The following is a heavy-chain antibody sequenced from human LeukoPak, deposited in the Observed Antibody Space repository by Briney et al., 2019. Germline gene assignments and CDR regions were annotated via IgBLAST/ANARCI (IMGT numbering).Heavy chain of an antibody. J-gene: IGHJ3*01. V-gene: IGHV4-39*01. CDR1: GGSIRSSSYY. CDR3: ARRLTTSNAFDV. Sequence: SETLSLTCTVSGGSIRSSSYYWGWIRQPPGKGLEWIGSIYYSGSTYYNPSLKSRVTISVDTSKKQLSLELTSVTAADTAVYYCARRLTTSNAFDVWGQGTMVTVSS. CDR2: IYYSGST. D-gene: IGHD4-11*01.